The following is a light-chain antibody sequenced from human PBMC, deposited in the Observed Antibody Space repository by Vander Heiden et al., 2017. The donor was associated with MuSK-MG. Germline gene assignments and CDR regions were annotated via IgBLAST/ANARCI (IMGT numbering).Light chain of an antibody. CDR2: NNY. CDR1: TSNIGSNT. Sequence: SVLTQPPSASGTPGQRVTVVCSGGTSNIGSNTANWYQHIPGAAPKVVIFNNYRRPSGVPGRFSGSKFGTSASLTISGLQSEDAAFYYCAAWDDFFNGFVFGPGTEVSVL. J-gene: IGLJ1*01. CDR3: AAWDDFFNGFV. V-gene: IGLV1-44*01.